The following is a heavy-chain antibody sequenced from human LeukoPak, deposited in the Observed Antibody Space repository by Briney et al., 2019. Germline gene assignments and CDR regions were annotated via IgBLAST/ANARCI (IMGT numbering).Heavy chain of an antibody. CDR3: TNFDH. CDR1: GFTFRSSG. Sequence: GGSLRLSCTASGFTFRSSGMHWVRQAPGKGLEWVALISYDGGEDYYADSVKGRFSISRDNFRNTLYLQMSSLRAEDTVVYYCTNFDHWGQGTLVTVSS. CDR2: ISYDGGED. J-gene: IGHJ4*02. V-gene: IGHV3-30*02.